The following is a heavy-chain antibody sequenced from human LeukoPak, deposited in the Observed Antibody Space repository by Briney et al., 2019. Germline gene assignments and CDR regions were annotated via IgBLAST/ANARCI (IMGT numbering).Heavy chain of an antibody. CDR1: GFTVSSNY. D-gene: IGHD6-19*01. V-gene: IGHV3-66*01. CDR2: IYSGGST. Sequence: GGSLRLSCAASGFTVSSNYMSWVRQAPGKGLEWVSVIYSGGSTYYADSVKGRFTISRDNSKNTLYLQMNSPRAEDTAVYYCARTPLAVAGTGPDYWGQGTLVTVSS. CDR3: ARTPLAVAGTGPDY. J-gene: IGHJ4*02.